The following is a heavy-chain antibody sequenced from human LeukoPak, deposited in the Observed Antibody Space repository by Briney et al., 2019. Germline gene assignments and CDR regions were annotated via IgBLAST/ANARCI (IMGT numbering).Heavy chain of an antibody. D-gene: IGHD3-10*01. CDR1: GFTFSSYG. CDR3: AKEAIWFGEYDAFDI. V-gene: IGHV3-30*18. CDR2: ISYDGSNK. Sequence: GRSLRLSCAASGFTFSSYGMHWVRQAPGKGLEWVAVISYDGSNKYYADSVKGRFTISRDNSKNTLYLQMNSLRAEDTAVYYCAKEAIWFGEYDAFDIWGQGTMVTVSS. J-gene: IGHJ3*02.